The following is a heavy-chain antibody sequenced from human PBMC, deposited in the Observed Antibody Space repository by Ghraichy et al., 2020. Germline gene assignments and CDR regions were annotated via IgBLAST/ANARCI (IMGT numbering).Heavy chain of an antibody. Sequence: SETLSLTCTVSVDSITGYYWSWLRQPPGKGLEWIGYIHYSGSTNYNPSLKSRVTISVDTSKNQFSLKMTSVTAADTAGYYCARGERLGLDYWGQGPLVTVSS. D-gene: IGHD3-3*01. CDR2: IHYSGST. J-gene: IGHJ4*02. CDR1: VDSITGYY. CDR3: ARGERLGLDY. V-gene: IGHV4-59*01.